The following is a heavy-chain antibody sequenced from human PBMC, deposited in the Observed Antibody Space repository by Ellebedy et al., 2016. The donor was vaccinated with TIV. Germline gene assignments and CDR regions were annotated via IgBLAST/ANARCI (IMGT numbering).Heavy chain of an antibody. V-gene: IGHV3-23*01. Sequence: GESLKISCAASGFTFSSYAMSWVRQAPGKGLEWVSAISGSGGSTYYADSVKGRFTISRDNSKNTLYLQMNSLRAEDTAVYYCAKDKLGWFGELFDYWGQGTLVTVSS. CDR3: AKDKLGWFGELFDY. D-gene: IGHD3-10*01. CDR1: GFTFSSYA. CDR2: ISGSGGST. J-gene: IGHJ4*02.